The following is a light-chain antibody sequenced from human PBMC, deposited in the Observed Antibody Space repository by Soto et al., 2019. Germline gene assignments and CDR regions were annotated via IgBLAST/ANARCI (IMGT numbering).Light chain of an antibody. J-gene: IGKJ1*01. CDR1: QTVRGNY. CDR2: AAS. CDR3: QHDGHAPWA. Sequence: EIVLTQSVATLSLSPGERATLSCRASQTVRGNYLAWFQQKPGRAPSLLIYAASTTAAGVPDRFSGSGCGTDFSLTIYRLEPEDFAVYYCQHDGHAPWAVGRGTKVDIK. V-gene: IGKV3-20*01.